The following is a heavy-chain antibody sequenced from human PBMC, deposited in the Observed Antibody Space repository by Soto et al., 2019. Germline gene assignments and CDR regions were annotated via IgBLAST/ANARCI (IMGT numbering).Heavy chain of an antibody. J-gene: IGHJ6*02. V-gene: IGHV1-18*01. Sequence: QVHLVQSAAEVKKPGASVKVSCKASGYSFTSYGISWVRRAPGQGLEWMGWVSPYNGHTQFAQRFQGRVTMTTDTSTMTAYMELRNLRSDDTAHYYCARDLTIVPATHPRLENYGMDVWGQGTTVIVSS. CDR3: ARDLTIVPATHPRLENYGMDV. D-gene: IGHD2-2*01. CDR2: VSPYNGHT. CDR1: GYSFTSYG.